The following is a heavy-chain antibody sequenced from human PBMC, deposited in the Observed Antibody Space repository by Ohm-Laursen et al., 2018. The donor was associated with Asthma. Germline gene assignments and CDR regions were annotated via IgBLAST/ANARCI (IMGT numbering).Heavy chain of an antibody. V-gene: IGHV4-59*07. D-gene: IGHD5-24*01. CDR1: GASFSTYY. CDR3: ARGRGYNLY. J-gene: IGHJ4*02. Sequence: SDTLSLTCTLSGASFSTYYWGWIRQPPGKGLEWIGYIYSTGSTNYNPSLESRVTISIDTSTNQFSLKLSSVTAADTAVYYCARGRGYNLYWGQGTLVTVSS. CDR2: IYSTGST.